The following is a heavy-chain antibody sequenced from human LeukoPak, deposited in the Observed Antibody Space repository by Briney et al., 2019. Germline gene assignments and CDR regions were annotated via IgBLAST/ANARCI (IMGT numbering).Heavy chain of an antibody. Sequence: PGGSLRHSCAASGFPFSSYTMNWVRQAPGKGLEWVSSITGSSNYIYYRDSVKGRFTISRDNAKNSLNLQLNSLRAEDTAVYYCARDTWSGGAFDIWGQGTMVTVSS. D-gene: IGHD3-3*01. V-gene: IGHV3-21*01. CDR1: GFPFSSYT. CDR2: ITGSSNYI. CDR3: ARDTWSGGAFDI. J-gene: IGHJ3*02.